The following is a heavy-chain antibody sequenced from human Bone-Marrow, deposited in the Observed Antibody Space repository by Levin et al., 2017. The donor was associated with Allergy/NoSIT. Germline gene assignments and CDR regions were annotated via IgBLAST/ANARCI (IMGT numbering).Heavy chain of an antibody. D-gene: IGHD3-3*02. CDR3: AKVYISRGRLYDYYYAMDV. Sequence: GESLKISCAASGFTFSDYGMHWVRQAPGKGLEWVAVIASDGVNKYYADSVKGRFTISRDNSKNILFLQMNSLREEDTALYYCAKVYISRGRLYDYYYAMDVWGQGTAVTVSS. CDR2: IASDGVNK. J-gene: IGHJ6*02. V-gene: IGHV3-30*18. CDR1: GFTFSDYG.